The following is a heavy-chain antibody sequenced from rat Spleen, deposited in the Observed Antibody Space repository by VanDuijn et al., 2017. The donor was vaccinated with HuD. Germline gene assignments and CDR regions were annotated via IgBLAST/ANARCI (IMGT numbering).Heavy chain of an antibody. Sequence: EVRLVESGGLLVQPGRSMKVSCAASGFTFSDYYMAWVRQAPKKGLEWVASISYEGTSTYYGDSVKGRFTIPRDNAKSTLYLQMSSLRSEDTATYYCAKDTEDGGYSGGVMDSWGQGASVTVSS. J-gene: IGHJ4*01. D-gene: IGHD1-11*01. CDR2: ISYEGTST. CDR3: AKDTEDGGYSGGVMDS. CDR1: GFTFSDYY. V-gene: IGHV5-22*01.